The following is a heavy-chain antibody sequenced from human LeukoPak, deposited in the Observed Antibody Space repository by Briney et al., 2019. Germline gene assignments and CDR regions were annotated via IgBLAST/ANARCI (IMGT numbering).Heavy chain of an antibody. CDR2: ISSSSSYI. J-gene: IGHJ5*02. Sequence: GGSLRLSCAASGLTFSSYSMNWVRQAPGKGLEWVSSISSSSSYIYYTDSVKGRFTISRDNSKNTLYLQMNSLRAEDTAVYYCARDRYCSSTSCYGNWFDPWGQGTLVTVSS. D-gene: IGHD2-2*01. CDR3: ARDRYCSSTSCYGNWFDP. CDR1: GLTFSSYS. V-gene: IGHV3-21*01.